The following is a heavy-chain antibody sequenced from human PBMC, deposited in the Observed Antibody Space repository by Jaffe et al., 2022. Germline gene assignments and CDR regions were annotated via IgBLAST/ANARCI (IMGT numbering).Heavy chain of an antibody. J-gene: IGHJ1*01. CDR3: AKDFLNYGDLNAEYFQH. Sequence: QVQLVESGGGVVQPGRSLRLSCAASGFTFSSYGMHWVRQAPGKGLEWVAVISYDGSNKYYADSVKGRFTISRDNSKNTLYLQMNSLRAEDTAVYYCAKDFLNYGDLNAEYFQHWGQGTLVTVSS. D-gene: IGHD4-17*01. CDR2: ISYDGSNK. CDR1: GFTFSSYG. V-gene: IGHV3-30*18.